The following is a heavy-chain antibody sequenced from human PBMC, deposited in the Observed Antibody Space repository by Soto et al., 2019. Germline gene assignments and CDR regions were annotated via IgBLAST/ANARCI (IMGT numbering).Heavy chain of an antibody. J-gene: IGHJ6*02. V-gene: IGHV3-7*01. CDR3: ARDYGSGSYYWGYYYYGMDV. CDR2: IKQDGSEK. D-gene: IGHD3-10*01. CDR1: GFTFSSYW. Sequence: GGSLRLSCAASGFTFSSYWMSWVRQAPGKGLEWVANIKQDGSEKYYVDSVKGQFTISRDNAKNSLYLQMNSLRAEDTAVYYCARDYGSGSYYWGYYYYGMDVWGQGTTVTVSS.